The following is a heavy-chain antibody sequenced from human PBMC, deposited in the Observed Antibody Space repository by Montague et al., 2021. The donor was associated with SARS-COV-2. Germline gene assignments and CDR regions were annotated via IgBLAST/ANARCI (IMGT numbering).Heavy chain of an antibody. CDR3: AALGNGFSYAYDY. D-gene: IGHD5-18*01. CDR1: GDSVAIYY. J-gene: IGHJ4*02. CDR2: IYKSGAT. Sequence: SDTLSLTCSISGDSVAIYYWNWIRQPPGKGLEWIGFIYKSGATHYNPSLRSRVSISLDTSKNQFSPNLTSVSAADTAHCYCAALGNGFSYAYDYWGQGSLVTVSS. V-gene: IGHV4-59*02.